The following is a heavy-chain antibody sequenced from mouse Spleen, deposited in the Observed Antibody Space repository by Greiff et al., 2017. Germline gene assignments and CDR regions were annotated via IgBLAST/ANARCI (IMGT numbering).Heavy chain of an antibody. CDR3: ARHDYVFDY. CDR1: GFTFSSYA. V-gene: IGHV5-9-3*01. J-gene: IGHJ2*01. D-gene: IGHD2-4*01. Sequence: EVQLVESGGGLVKLGGSLKLSCAASGFTFSSYAMSWVRQTPEKRLEWVATISSGGGNTYYPDSVKGRFTISRDNAKNTLYLQMSSLKSEDTAMYYCARHDYVFDYWGQGTTLTVSS. CDR2: ISSGGGNT.